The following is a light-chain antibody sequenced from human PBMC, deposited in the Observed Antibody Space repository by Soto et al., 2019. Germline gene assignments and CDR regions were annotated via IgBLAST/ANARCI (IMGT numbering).Light chain of an antibody. Sequence: QSVLTQPPSVSGAPGPGVSISCTGSSSNFGAGYDVHWYQQVPGTDPRLLIYGNTIRPSGVPDRFSGSKSGTTASLAINGIQAEDEADYYCQSYDSSLSGSVFGGGTKVTVL. V-gene: IGLV1-40*01. CDR2: GNT. J-gene: IGLJ2*01. CDR3: QSYDSSLSGSV. CDR1: SSNFGAGYD.